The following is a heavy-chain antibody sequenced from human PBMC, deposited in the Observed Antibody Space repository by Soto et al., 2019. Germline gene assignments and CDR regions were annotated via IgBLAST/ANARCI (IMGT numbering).Heavy chain of an antibody. D-gene: IGHD3-22*01. CDR2: IYYGGST. CDR1: GGSISSYY. V-gene: IGHV4-59*01. J-gene: IGHJ3*02. Sequence: SGTLSLTCAVSGGSISSYYWTWFRQPPGKGLEWIGYIYYGGSTNYNPSLKSRVTISVDTSKNQFSLRLSSVTAADTAVYYCARTDYYYDVSGYAPDAFDIWGQGTMVTVSS. CDR3: ARTDYYYDVSGYAPDAFDI.